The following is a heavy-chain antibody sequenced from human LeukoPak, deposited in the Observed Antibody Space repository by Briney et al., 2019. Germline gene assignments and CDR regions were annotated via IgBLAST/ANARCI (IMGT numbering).Heavy chain of an antibody. CDR1: GFTVSSNY. V-gene: IGHV3-53*01. D-gene: IGHD6-6*01. CDR3: ARDQDSSSSVYYYGMDV. Sequence: GRSLRLSCAASGFTVSSNYMSWVRQAPGKGLEWVSVIYSGGSTYYADSVKGRFTISRDNSKNTLYLQMNSLRAEDTAVYYCARDQDSSSSVYYYGMDVWGQGTTVTVSS. J-gene: IGHJ6*02. CDR2: IYSGGST.